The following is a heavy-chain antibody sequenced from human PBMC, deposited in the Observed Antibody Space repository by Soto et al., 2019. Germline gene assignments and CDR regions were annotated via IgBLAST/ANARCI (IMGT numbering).Heavy chain of an antibody. Sequence: SGGSLRLSCAASGFTFSSYEMNWVRQAPGKGLEWVSYISSSGSTIYYADSVKGRFTISRDNAKNSLYLQMNSLRAEDTAVYYCARDGSYSFYYYYGMDVWGQGTTVTVSS. CDR1: GFTFSSYE. CDR2: ISSSGSTI. D-gene: IGHD1-26*01. J-gene: IGHJ6*02. V-gene: IGHV3-48*03. CDR3: ARDGSYSFYYYYGMDV.